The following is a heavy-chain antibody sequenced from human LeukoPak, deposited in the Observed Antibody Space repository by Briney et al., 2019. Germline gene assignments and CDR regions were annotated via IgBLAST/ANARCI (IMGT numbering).Heavy chain of an antibody. J-gene: IGHJ4*02. Sequence: GGSLRLSCAASGFTFSSYGMHWVRQAPGKGLEWVAFIRYDGSNKYYADSVKGRFTISRDNSKNTLYLQMNSLRAEDTAVYYCARVRDHPGIAVGGIDYWGQGTLVTVSS. V-gene: IGHV3-30*02. D-gene: IGHD6-19*01. CDR3: ARVRDHPGIAVGGIDY. CDR1: GFTFSSYG. CDR2: IRYDGSNK.